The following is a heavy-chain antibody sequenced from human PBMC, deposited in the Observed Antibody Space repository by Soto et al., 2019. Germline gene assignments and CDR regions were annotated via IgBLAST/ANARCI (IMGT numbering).Heavy chain of an antibody. Sequence: TLSRTCSVSGGCLSSSIYYWTWVRQHPGKGPEWIGHIYYSGSTYYNPSLKSRVTISLDMSKKRFSLKLTSVSAADTAAYYSARGYGYDSGSSHFVNWAQETLV. CDR2: IYYSGST. D-gene: IGHD5-18*01. CDR1: GGCLSSSIYY. J-gene: IGHJ4*01. V-gene: IGHV4-31*03. CDR3: ARGYGYDSGSSHFVN.